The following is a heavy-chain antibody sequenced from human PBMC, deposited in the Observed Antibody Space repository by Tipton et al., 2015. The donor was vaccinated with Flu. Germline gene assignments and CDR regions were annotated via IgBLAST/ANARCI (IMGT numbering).Heavy chain of an antibody. Sequence: TLSLTCTVSGGSTSIYYWNWIRQPAGKGLEWIGRFYPSGSTNYNPSLKSRVTISVDTSKNQFSLKLSSVTAADTAVYYCARVENYYDSSGYSDDYWGQGTLVTVSS. CDR1: GGSTSIYY. D-gene: IGHD3-22*01. CDR2: FYPSGST. CDR3: ARVENYYDSSGYSDDY. V-gene: IGHV4-4*07. J-gene: IGHJ4*02.